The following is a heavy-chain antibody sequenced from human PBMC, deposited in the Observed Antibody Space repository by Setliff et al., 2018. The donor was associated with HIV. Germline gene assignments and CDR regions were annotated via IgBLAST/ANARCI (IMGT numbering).Heavy chain of an antibody. CDR1: GGSISTGDYY. Sequence: SETLSLTCSVSGGSISTGDYYWSWIRQPAGKTLEWIGRTYLSGSTNYNPSLKSRVTFSVDTSKNQFSLKLSSVTAADSAVYYCARDYYNFQDMWGQGTMVTVSS. D-gene: IGHD3-3*01. J-gene: IGHJ3*02. CDR2: TYLSGST. V-gene: IGHV4-61*10. CDR3: ARDYYNFQDM.